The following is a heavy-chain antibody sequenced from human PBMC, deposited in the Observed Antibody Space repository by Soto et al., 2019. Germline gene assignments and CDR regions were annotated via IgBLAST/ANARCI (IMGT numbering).Heavy chain of an antibody. CDR1: GFTFSSYA. Sequence: GGSLRLSCAASGFTFSSYAMSWVRQAPGKGLEWVSAIRGSGGSTYYADSVKGRFTISRDNSKNTLYLQMNSLRAEDTAVYYCAKDGGFEVATTYNWFDPWGQGTLVTVFS. D-gene: IGHD2-15*01. J-gene: IGHJ5*02. CDR3: AKDGGFEVATTYNWFDP. CDR2: IRGSGGST. V-gene: IGHV3-23*01.